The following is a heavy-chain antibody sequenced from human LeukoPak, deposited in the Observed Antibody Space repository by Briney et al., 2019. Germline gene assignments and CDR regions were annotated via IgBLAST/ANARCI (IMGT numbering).Heavy chain of an antibody. V-gene: IGHV3-21*01. J-gene: IGHJ3*02. CDR2: ISSSSSYI. CDR3: ARDYDSSGYSDAFDI. D-gene: IGHD3-22*01. Sequence: GGSLRLSCAASGFTFSSYSMKWVRQAPGKGLEWVSFISSSSSYIYYADSVKGRFTISRDNAKNSLYLQMNSLRAEDTAVYYCARDYDSSGYSDAFDIWGQGTMVTVSS. CDR1: GFTFSSYS.